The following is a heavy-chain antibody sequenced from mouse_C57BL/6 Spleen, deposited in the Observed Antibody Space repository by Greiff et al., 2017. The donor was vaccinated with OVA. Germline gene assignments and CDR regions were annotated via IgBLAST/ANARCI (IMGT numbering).Heavy chain of an antibody. D-gene: IGHD1-1*01. CDR3: ARAGGSSSFED. J-gene: IGHJ2*01. Sequence: QVQLQQPGAELVKPGASVKLSCKASGYTFTSYWMHWVKQRPGQGLEWIGMIHPNSGSTNYNEKFKSKATLTVDKSSSTAYMQLSSLTSEDSAVYYCARAGGSSSFEDWGQGTTLTVSS. CDR1: GYTFTSYW. CDR2: IHPNSGST. V-gene: IGHV1-64*01.